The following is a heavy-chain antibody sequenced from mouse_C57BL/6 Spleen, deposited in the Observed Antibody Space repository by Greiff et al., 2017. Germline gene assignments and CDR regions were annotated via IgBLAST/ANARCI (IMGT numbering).Heavy chain of an antibody. CDR1: GFTFSSYG. Sequence: EVMLVESGGDLVKPGGSLKLSCAASGFTFSSYGMSWVRQTPDKRLEWVATISSGGSYTSYPDSVTGRFTISRDNAKNTLYLQMSSLKSEDTAMYYCARQMGSTVGDAMDYWGQGTSVTVSS. D-gene: IGHD1-1*01. J-gene: IGHJ4*01. V-gene: IGHV5-6*02. CDR3: ARQMGSTVGDAMDY. CDR2: ISSGGSYT.